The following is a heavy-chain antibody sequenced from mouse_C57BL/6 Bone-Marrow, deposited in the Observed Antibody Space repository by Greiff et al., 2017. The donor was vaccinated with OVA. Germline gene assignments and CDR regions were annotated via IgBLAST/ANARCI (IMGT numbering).Heavy chain of an antibody. J-gene: IGHJ2*01. V-gene: IGHV3-6*01. Sequence: LQESGPGLVKPSQSLSLTCSVTGYSITSGYYWNWIRQFPGNNLEWLGYISYDGSNNYNPSLKNRISLTRDTSKNQFFLKLNAVTTEDTATYYCASGYFDYWGQGTTLTVSS. CDR3: ASGYFDY. CDR2: ISYDGSN. CDR1: GYSITSGYY.